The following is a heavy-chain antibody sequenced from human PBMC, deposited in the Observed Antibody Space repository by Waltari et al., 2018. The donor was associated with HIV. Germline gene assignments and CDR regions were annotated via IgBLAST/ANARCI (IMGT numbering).Heavy chain of an antibody. CDR3: AREGRGSYYPFDY. D-gene: IGHD1-26*01. V-gene: IGHV3-30-3*01. J-gene: IGHJ4*02. Sequence: QVQLVESGGGVVQPGRSLRLSCAASGFTFNSYPMHWVRQAPGKGLEWVAVISYDGSNKYYADSVKGRFTISRDNSKNTLYLQMNSLRAEDTAGYYCAREGRGSYYPFDYWGQGTLVTVSS. CDR2: ISYDGSNK. CDR1: GFTFNSYP.